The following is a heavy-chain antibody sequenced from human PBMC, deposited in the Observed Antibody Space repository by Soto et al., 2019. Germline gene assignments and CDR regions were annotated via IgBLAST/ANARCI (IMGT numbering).Heavy chain of an antibody. V-gene: IGHV2-5*01. Sequence: QITLKESGPTLVEPTQTLTLACSFSGFSLSTSGEGVGWIRQPPGKALEWLAVTFWNDDKRYSPSLRSRLTITKDSSKSEVVLTMTNMDPVDTATYYCARRRGATATGGAFDPWGQGTLVTVSS. CDR3: ARRRGATATGGAFDP. D-gene: IGHD4-17*01. J-gene: IGHJ5*02. CDR1: GFSLSTSGEG. CDR2: TFWNDDK.